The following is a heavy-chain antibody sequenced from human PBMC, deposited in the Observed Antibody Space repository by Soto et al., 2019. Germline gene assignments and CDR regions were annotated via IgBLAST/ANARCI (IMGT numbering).Heavy chain of an antibody. Sequence: PGGSLRLSCAASGFTVSNSWMNWVRQAPGKGLEWVANIKEDGTAKYYLDSVKGRFTVSRDNAKNSLYLQMNSLRAEDTAMYYCTTDRGYLTFDYWGQGTLVTVSS. CDR1: GFTVSNSW. CDR3: TTDRGYLTFDY. D-gene: IGHD3-22*01. J-gene: IGHJ4*02. V-gene: IGHV3-7*01. CDR2: IKEDGTAK.